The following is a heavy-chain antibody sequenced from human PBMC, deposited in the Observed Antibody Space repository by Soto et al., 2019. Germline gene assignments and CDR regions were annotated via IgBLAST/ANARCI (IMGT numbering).Heavy chain of an antibody. CDR2: ISAYNGNT. Sequence: ASVKVSCKASGYTFTSYGISWVRQAPGQGLEWMGWISAYNGNTNYAQKLQGRVTMTTDTSTSTAYVELRSLRSDDTAVYYCARVLASRISDYWGQGTLVTVSS. CDR1: GYTFTSYG. V-gene: IGHV1-18*01. D-gene: IGHD6-6*01. J-gene: IGHJ4*02. CDR3: ARVLASRISDY.